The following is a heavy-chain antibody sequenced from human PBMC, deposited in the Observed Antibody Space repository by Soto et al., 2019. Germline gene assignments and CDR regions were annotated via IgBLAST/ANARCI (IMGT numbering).Heavy chain of an antibody. CDR3: ARGSIAAAGRGDWFDP. Sequence: SETLSLTCAVSGYSISSGYYWGWIRQPPGKGLEWIGSIYHSGSTYYNPSLKSRVTISVDTSKSQFSLKLSSVTAADTAVYYCARGSIAAAGRGDWFDPWGQGTLVTVPQ. V-gene: IGHV4-38-2*01. J-gene: IGHJ5*02. CDR2: IYHSGST. CDR1: GYSISSGYY. D-gene: IGHD6-13*01.